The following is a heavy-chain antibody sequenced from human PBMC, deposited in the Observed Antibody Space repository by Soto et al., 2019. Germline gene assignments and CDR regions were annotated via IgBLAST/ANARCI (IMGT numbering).Heavy chain of an antibody. CDR3: TRDVYYDFWSGFVPYYYGMDV. CDR2: IRSKAYGGTT. CDR1: GFTFGDYA. V-gene: IGHV3-49*03. D-gene: IGHD3-3*01. J-gene: IGHJ6*02. Sequence: GGSLRLSCTASGFTFGDYAMSWFRQAPGKGLEWVGFIRSKAYGGTTEYAASVKGRFTIPRDDYKSIAYLQMNSLKTEDTAVYYCTRDVYYDFWSGFVPYYYGMDVWGQGTTVTVSS.